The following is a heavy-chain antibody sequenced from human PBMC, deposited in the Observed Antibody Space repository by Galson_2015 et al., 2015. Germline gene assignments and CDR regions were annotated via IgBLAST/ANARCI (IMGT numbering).Heavy chain of an antibody. D-gene: IGHD6-19*01. CDR1: GGTFSSYA. V-gene: IGHV1-69*13. CDR3: ARDGGVAVAVRGGDAFDI. Sequence: SVKVSCKASGGTFSSYAISWVRQAPGQGLEWMGGIIPIFGTANYAQKFQGRVTITADESTSTAYMELSSLRSGDTAVYYCARDGGVAVAVRGGDAFDIWGQGTMVTVSS. J-gene: IGHJ3*02. CDR2: IIPIFGTA.